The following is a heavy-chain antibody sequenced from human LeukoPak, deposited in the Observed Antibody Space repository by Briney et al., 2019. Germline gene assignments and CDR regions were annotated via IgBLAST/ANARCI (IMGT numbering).Heavy chain of an antibody. Sequence: GGSLRLSCAASGFNFSHAWMSWVRQAPGKGLEWVARIKNKAGGGTTDYAAPVRGRFTISRDDSKNTLSLEMNSLKTEDTAVYYCTTHPCGGGSCYYVSDNWGQGTLVAVSS. CDR3: TTHPCGGGSCYYVSDN. CDR1: GFNFSHAW. V-gene: IGHV3-15*01. D-gene: IGHD3-10*02. CDR2: IKNKAGGGTT. J-gene: IGHJ4*02.